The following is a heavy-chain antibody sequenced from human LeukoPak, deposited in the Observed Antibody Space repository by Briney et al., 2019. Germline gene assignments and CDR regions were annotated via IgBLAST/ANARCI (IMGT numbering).Heavy chain of an antibody. D-gene: IGHD2-2*01. J-gene: IGHJ5*02. CDR1: GYTLTELS. V-gene: IGHV1-24*01. CDR2: FDPEDGET. CDR3: ARGNDCSSTSCYPSDWFDP. Sequence: ASVKVSCKVSGYTLTELSMHWVRQAPGKGLEWMGGFDPEDGETIYAQKFQGRVTMTEDTSTDTAYMELSSLRSEDTAVYYCARGNDCSSTSCYPSDWFDPWGQGTLVTVSS.